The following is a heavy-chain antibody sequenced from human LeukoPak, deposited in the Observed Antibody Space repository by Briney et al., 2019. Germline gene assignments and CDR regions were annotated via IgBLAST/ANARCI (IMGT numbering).Heavy chain of an antibody. Sequence: GGSLRLSCAASAFTFSSYAISWVRQAPGKGLEWVSAISGSGGSTYYADSVKGRFTISRDNSKNTLYLQMNSLRAEDTAVYYCAKDRKGEDLLDAFVIWGQGKMVTVSS. V-gene: IGHV3-23*01. CDR2: ISGSGGST. CDR1: AFTFSSYA. CDR3: AKDRKGEDLLDAFVI. J-gene: IGHJ3*02. D-gene: IGHD3-16*01.